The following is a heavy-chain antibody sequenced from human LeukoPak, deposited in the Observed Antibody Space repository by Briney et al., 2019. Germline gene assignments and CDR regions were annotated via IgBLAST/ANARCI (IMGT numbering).Heavy chain of an antibody. D-gene: IGHD6-19*01. J-gene: IGHJ3*02. V-gene: IGHV1-2*02. CDR1: GYTFTGYY. CDR2: INPNSGGT. Sequence: ASVKVSCKASGYTFTGYYMHWVRQAPGQGLEWMGWINPNSGGTNYAQKFQGRVTMTSDTSISTAYMELSRLRSDDTAVYYCAREGRAVAGTSESNAFDIWGQGTMVTVSS. CDR3: AREGRAVAGTSESNAFDI.